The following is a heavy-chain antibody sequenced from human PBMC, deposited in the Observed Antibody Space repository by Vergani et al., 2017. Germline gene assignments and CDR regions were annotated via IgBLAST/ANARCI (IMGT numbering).Heavy chain of an antibody. CDR3: AKDSRAYCGGDCQHYFDF. D-gene: IGHD2-21*01. CDR2: IWYDGSNK. V-gene: IGHV3-33*06. CDR1: GFTFSSYG. Sequence: QVQLVESGGGVVQPGRSLRLSCAASGFTFSSYGMHWVRQAQGKGLEWVAVIWYDGSNKYYADSVKGRFTISRDNSKNTLYLQMNSLRAEDTAVYYCAKDSRAYCGGDCQHYFDFWGQGTLVTVSS. J-gene: IGHJ4*02.